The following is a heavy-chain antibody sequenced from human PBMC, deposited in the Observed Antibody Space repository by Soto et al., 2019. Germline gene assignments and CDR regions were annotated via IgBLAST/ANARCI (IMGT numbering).Heavy chain of an antibody. CDR2: INPNSGGT. J-gene: IGHJ6*02. V-gene: IGHV1-2*02. CDR1: GYTFTGYY. D-gene: IGHD3-3*01. Sequence: APVKVSCKASGYTFTGYYMHWVRQAPGQGLEWMGWINPNSGGTNYAQKFQGRVTMTRDTSISTAYMELSRLRSDDTAVYYCASQYYDFWSGPRRNGMDVWGQGTTVTVSS. CDR3: ASQYYDFWSGPRRNGMDV.